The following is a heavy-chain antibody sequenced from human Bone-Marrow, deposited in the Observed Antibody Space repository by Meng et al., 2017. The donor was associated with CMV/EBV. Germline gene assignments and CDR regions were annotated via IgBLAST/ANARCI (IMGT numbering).Heavy chain of an antibody. V-gene: IGHV1-18*01. Sequence: ASVKVSCKASGYTFASYGINWVRQAPGQGLEWMGWIGAYNGNTNYAQKLQGRVTMTTEISTSTAYMELRSLRSDDTAVYFCAIDGIEYYGSGSHSDHWGQGTLVTVSS. CDR2: IGAYNGNT. D-gene: IGHD3-10*01. CDR1: GYTFASYG. CDR3: AIDGIEYYGSGSHSDH. J-gene: IGHJ4*02.